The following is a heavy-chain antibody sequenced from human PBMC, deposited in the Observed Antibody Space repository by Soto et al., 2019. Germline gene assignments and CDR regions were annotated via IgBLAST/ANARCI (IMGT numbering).Heavy chain of an antibody. CDR1: RDTFSSSG. CDR2: FIPIFGTA. V-gene: IGHV1-69*01. CDR3: ARSGYSYGPISD. J-gene: IGHJ4*02. D-gene: IGHD5-18*01. Sequence: QVQLEQSGAEMKKPGSSVKVSCKASRDTFSSSGFSWVRRAPGQGLEWMGGFIPIFGTANYAPNFQGRVSITADESTGMVYMDLSSLRSDDTAVYYCARSGYSYGPISDWGQGTLASVSS.